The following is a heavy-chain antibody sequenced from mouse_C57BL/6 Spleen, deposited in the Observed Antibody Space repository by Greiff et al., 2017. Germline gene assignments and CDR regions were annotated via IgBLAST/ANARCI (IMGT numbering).Heavy chain of an antibody. Sequence: QVTLKVSGPGILQPSQTLSLTCSFSGFSLRTFGMGVGWIRQPSGKGLEWLAHIWWDDDKYYNPALKSRLTISQDTAKTQVFLTIANVDTADTATYDCSRMRAYGNYEYFDVWGTGTTVTVSS. D-gene: IGHD2-1*01. CDR2: IWWDDDK. J-gene: IGHJ1*03. CDR3: SRMRAYGNYEYFDV. V-gene: IGHV8-8*01. CDR1: GFSLRTFGMG.